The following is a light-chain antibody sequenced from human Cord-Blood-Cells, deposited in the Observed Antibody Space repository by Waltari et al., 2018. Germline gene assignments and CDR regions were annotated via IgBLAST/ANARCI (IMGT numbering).Light chain of an antibody. CDR3: SSYTSSSTSWV. J-gene: IGLJ3*02. CDR2: DVS. V-gene: IGLV2-14*01. Sequence: QSALTQPASVSGSPGQSITISCTGTSRDVGGYNYVSWYQPHPGKAPKLMIYDVSKRPSGVSNRFSGSKSGNTASLTISGLQAEDEADYYCSSYTSSSTSWVFGGGTKLTVL. CDR1: SRDVGGYNY.